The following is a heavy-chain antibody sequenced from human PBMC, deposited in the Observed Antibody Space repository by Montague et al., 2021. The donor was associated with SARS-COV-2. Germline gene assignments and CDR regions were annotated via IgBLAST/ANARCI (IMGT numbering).Heavy chain of an antibody. V-gene: IGHV4-34*01. CDR2: INHSGTT. CDR1: GGSFSGYY. D-gene: IGHD4-23*01. J-gene: IGHJ4*02. Sequence: SETLSPTRAVYGGSFSGYYWTWIRQSPGKGLEWIAEINHSGTTNXNFNPSLRSRVTISVDTSKSQFSLKVSSVTAADTGVYYCARWDPQTLTLIGLRGKSASDYWGQGTLVTVSS. CDR3: ARWDPQTLTLIGLRGKSASDY.